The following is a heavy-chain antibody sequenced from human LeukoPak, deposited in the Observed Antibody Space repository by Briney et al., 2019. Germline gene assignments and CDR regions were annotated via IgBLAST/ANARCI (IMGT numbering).Heavy chain of an antibody. D-gene: IGHD3-16*01. V-gene: IGHV3-30*02. CDR3: ARGWGAFDY. Sequence: PGGSLRLSCAASGFPFSTYAMHWVRQAPGKGLEWVTFIRFDGTKEYYADSVKGRFTIPRDNSKDTMCLQMNYQRAEDTAVYYCARGWGAFDYWGHGTLVTVSS. CDR1: GFPFSTYA. J-gene: IGHJ4*01. CDR2: IRFDGTKE.